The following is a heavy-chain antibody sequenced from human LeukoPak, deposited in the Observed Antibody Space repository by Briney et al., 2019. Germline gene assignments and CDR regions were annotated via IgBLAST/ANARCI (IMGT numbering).Heavy chain of an antibody. D-gene: IGHD3-22*01. CDR1: GFTFSSYA. CDR3: ARVEDSSAWYYFDY. J-gene: IGHJ4*02. Sequence: GGSLRLSCAASGFTFSSYAMHWVRQAPGKGLEYVSAISSNGDSTYYANSVKGRFTISRDNSKNTLYLQMGSLRAEDMAVYYCARVEDSSAWYYFDYWGQGTLVTVSS. V-gene: IGHV3-64*01. CDR2: ISSNGDST.